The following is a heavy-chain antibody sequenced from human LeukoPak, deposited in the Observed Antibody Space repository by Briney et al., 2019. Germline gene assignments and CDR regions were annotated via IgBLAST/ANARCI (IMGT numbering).Heavy chain of an antibody. D-gene: IGHD2-2*01. CDR1: GGSFSGYY. CDR2: INHSGST. Sequence: PSETLSLTCAVYGGSFSGYYWSWLRQPPGKRLEWFGEINHSGSTNYNPSLKSRVTISVDTSKNQFSLELSSVTAADTAVYYCARGDIVLVPAAKVYYYYLDVWGKGTTVTVSS. CDR3: ARGDIVLVPAAKVYYYYLDV. J-gene: IGHJ6*03. V-gene: IGHV4-34*01.